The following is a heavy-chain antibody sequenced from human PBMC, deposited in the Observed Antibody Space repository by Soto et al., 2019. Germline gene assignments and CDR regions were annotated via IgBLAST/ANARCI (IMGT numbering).Heavy chain of an antibody. CDR2: IYWNDDK. D-gene: IGHD3-10*01. J-gene: IGHJ4*02. V-gene: IGHV2-5*01. Sequence: QITLKESGPTLVKPTQTLTLTCTFSGFSLSTSGVGVGWIRQPPGKALEWLALIYWNDDKRYSPSLKSRLTITKDTSKNQVVLTMTNMDPVDTATYYCAHSPEALLWFGELLFQFDYWGQGTLVTVSS. CDR1: GFSLSTSGVG. CDR3: AHSPEALLWFGELLFQFDY.